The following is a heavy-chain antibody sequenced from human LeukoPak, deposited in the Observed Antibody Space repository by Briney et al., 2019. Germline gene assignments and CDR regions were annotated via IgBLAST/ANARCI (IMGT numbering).Heavy chain of an antibody. V-gene: IGHV3-30*02. CDR1: GFTFSSYG. CDR3: AKGGADFWTGTRHVDY. Sequence: GGSLRLSCAASGFTFSSYGMHWVRQAPGKGLEWVAFIRYDGSNKYYADSVKGRFTISRDNSKNTLYLQMNSLRAEDTAVYYCAKGGADFWTGTRHVDYWGQGTLVTVSS. CDR2: IRYDGSNK. J-gene: IGHJ4*02. D-gene: IGHD3-3*01.